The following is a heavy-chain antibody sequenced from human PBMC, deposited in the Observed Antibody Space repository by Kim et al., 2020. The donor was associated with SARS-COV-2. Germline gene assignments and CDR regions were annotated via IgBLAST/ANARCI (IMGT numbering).Heavy chain of an antibody. CDR2: SGNP. CDR3: ARTYYGFDY. V-gene: IGHV4-34*01. J-gene: IGHJ4*02. D-gene: IGHD3-22*01. Sequence: SGNPNYNPPLKSRVTISVDTSKKQISLKVFSVTAADTAVYYCARTYYGFDYWGQGTLVTVSS.